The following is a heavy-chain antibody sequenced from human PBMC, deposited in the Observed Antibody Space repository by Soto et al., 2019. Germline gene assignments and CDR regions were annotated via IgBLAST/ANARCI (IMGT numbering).Heavy chain of an antibody. CDR1: GYTFTSYY. V-gene: IGHV1-46*01. CDR2: INPSGGST. CDR3: ARDIPGIVVVPAAMPGVNGFDP. D-gene: IGHD2-2*01. Sequence: GASVKVSCKASGYTFTSYYMHWVRQAPGQGLEWMGIINPSGGSTSYAQKLQGRVTMTRDTSTSAVYMELRSLRSDDTAVYYCARDIPGIVVVPAAMPGVNGFDPWGQGTLVTVSS. J-gene: IGHJ5*02.